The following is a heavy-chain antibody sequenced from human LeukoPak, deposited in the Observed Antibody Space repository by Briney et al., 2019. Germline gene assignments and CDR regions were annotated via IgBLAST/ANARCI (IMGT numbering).Heavy chain of an antibody. CDR2: ISSSSSTI. D-gene: IGHD6-13*01. CDR3: ARAEGQQLANP. Sequence: GGSLRLSCAASGFTFSSYSMNWVRQAPGKELEWVSYISSSSSTIYYADSVKGRFTISRDNAKNSLYLQMNSLRAEDTAVYYCARAEGQQLANPWGQGTLVTVSS. V-gene: IGHV3-48*04. J-gene: IGHJ4*02. CDR1: GFTFSSYS.